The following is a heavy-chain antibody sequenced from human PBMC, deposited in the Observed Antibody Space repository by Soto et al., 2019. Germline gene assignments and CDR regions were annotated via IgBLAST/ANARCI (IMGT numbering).Heavy chain of an antibody. J-gene: IGHJ2*01. CDR1: GGTFSSYT. Sequence: QVQLVQSGAEVKKPGSSVKVSCKASGGTFSSYTISWVRQAPGQGLEWMGRIIPILGIANYAQKFQGRVTISADKPTSTAYMELSSLRSEDPGVYYRARDGSWQQLVYEWYFDLWGRGTLVTVSS. D-gene: IGHD6-13*01. CDR3: ARDGSWQQLVYEWYFDL. V-gene: IGHV1-69*08. CDR2: IIPILGIA.